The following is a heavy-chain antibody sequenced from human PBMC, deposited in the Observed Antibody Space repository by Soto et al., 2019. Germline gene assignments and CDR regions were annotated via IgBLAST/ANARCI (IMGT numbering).Heavy chain of an antibody. J-gene: IGHJ4*02. D-gene: IGHD1-1*01. Sequence: QVHLVQSGAEVKKPGASVKVSCKGSGYAFTTYGITWVRQAPGQGLEWMGWISAHNGKTNYAQNLQGRVTVTRDRSACTAYRELTSLRSDDTAVYYCARGRYGDYWGQGAVVTVSS. CDR1: GYAFTTYG. CDR3: ARGRYGDY. CDR2: ISAHNGKT. V-gene: IGHV1-18*01.